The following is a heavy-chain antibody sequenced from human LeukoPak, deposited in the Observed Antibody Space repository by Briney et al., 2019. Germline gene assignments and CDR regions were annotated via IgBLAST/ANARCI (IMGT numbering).Heavy chain of an antibody. CDR2: ISYDGSNK. D-gene: IGHD4-11*01. Sequence: PGGSLRLSCAASGFTFSSYAMHWVRQAPGKGLEWVAVISYDGSNKYYADSVKGRFTISRDNSKNTLYLQMNRLRAEDTAVYYCARERGDYSNYDCYFDYWGQGTLVTVSS. V-gene: IGHV3-30-3*01. CDR3: ARERGDYSNYDCYFDY. CDR1: GFTFSSYA. J-gene: IGHJ4*02.